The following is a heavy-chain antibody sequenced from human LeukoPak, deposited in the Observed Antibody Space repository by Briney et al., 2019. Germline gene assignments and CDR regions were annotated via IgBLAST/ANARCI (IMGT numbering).Heavy chain of an antibody. V-gene: IGHV3-23*01. J-gene: IGHJ6*03. Sequence: GGTLRLSCAASGFTFSSYAMSWVRQAPGKGLEWVSAISVSGNTYHADSVKGRFTISRDSSKNTLYLQMNRLRAEDAAVYYCAKGGAVSSKSITMIRGTRRYYYYMDVWGKGTTVTISS. D-gene: IGHD3-10*01. CDR1: GFTFSSYA. CDR3: AKGGAVSSKSITMIRGTRRYYYYMDV. CDR2: ISVSGNT.